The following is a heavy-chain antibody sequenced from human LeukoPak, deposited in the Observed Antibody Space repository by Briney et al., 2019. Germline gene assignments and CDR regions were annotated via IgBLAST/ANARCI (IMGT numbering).Heavy chain of an antibody. CDR2: INHTGST. CDR3: ARGRITIFGVVTWLDY. V-gene: IGHV4-34*01. Sequence: SETLSLTCAVYGESFTTFYWGWIRQTPGKGLEWIGEINHTGSTNYNPSLKSRVTISIDTSKNQFSLKFNSVTAADTAVYYCARGRITIFGVVTWLDYWGQGTLVTVSS. CDR1: GESFTTFY. D-gene: IGHD3-3*01. J-gene: IGHJ4*02.